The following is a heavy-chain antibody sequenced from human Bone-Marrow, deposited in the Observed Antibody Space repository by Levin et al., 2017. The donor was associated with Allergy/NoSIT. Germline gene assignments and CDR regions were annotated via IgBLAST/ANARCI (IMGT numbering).Heavy chain of an antibody. D-gene: IGHD6-13*01. J-gene: IGHJ4*02. CDR2: IYSGGDT. V-gene: IGHV3-66*01. Sequence: GESLKISCAASGFTVSRNYMSWVRQAPGKGLEWVSLIYSGGDTQYADSVKGRFTISRDNSKNTLYLQMNSLRADDTAVYYCARDGVGTAAGTPWGQATLVTVSS. CDR1: GFTVSRNY. CDR3: ARDGVGTAAGTP.